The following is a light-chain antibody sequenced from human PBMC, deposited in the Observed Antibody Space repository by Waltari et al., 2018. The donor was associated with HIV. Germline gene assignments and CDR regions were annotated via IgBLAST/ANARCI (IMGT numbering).Light chain of an antibody. J-gene: IGLJ2*01. CDR2: EVY. CDR1: SSDVGGYNY. Sequence: QSALTQPPSASGSPGQSVTISCTGTSSDVGGYNYVSWYQQHPGKAPKLMIYEVYKLSSWAAARFAGTKSGTTASLTVSGLQAEDEAYYYRSSYAGSNNLVFGGGTKLTVL. CDR3: SSYAGSNNLV. V-gene: IGLV2-8*01.